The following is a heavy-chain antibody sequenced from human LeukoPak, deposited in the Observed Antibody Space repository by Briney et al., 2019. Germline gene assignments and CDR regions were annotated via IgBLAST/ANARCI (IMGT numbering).Heavy chain of an antibody. Sequence: SETLSLTCTVSGGSIRSYYWSWIRQPPGKGLEWIGYIYFSGSTSYNPSLKSRVTISVDRSKNQFSLKLSSVAAADTAVYYCAMSYDTNFDYWGQGTLVTVSS. CDR3: AMSYDTNFDY. CDR2: IYFSGST. D-gene: IGHD3-3*01. V-gene: IGHV4-59*01. J-gene: IGHJ4*02. CDR1: GGSIRSYY.